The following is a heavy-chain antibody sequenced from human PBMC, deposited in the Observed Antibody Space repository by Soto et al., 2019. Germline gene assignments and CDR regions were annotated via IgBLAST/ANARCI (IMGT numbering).Heavy chain of an antibody. Sequence: GGSLRLSCVASGFVFKHYEMNWVRQAPGKGLEWISYISNSGNTIYVADSMRGRFTISRDNAKNSLFLQMNSLRADDTAVYYCARDIDNRDYYYGLDVWGQGTTVTVSS. J-gene: IGHJ6*02. CDR3: ARDIDNRDYYYGLDV. CDR2: ISNSGNTI. D-gene: IGHD1-20*01. CDR1: GFVFKHYE. V-gene: IGHV3-48*03.